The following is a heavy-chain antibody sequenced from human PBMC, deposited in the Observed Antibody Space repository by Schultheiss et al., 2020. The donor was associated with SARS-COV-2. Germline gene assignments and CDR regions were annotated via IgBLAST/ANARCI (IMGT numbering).Heavy chain of an antibody. V-gene: IGHV4-59*12. CDR3: ARGRYSLYYFDY. D-gene: IGHD5-18*01. CDR2: IYYSGST. CDR1: GFTFSSYA. J-gene: IGHJ4*02. Sequence: GSPRLSCAASGFTFSSYAMSWIRQPPGKGLEWIGYIYYSGSTNYNPSLKSRVTMSVDTSKNQFSLKLSSVTAADTAVYYCARGRYSLYYFDYWGQGTLVTVSS.